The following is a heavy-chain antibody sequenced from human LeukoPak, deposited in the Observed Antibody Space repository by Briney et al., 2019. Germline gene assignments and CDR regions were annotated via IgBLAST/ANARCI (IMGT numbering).Heavy chain of an antibody. CDR3: ARNLPFDY. Sequence: GGSLRLSCAASGFTFSSYSMNWVRQAPGKGLEWVSYISSSSSTIYYADSVKGRFTISRDNVKNSLYLQMNSLRAEDTAVYYCARNLPFDYWGQGTLVTVSP. J-gene: IGHJ4*02. CDR1: GFTFSSYS. V-gene: IGHV3-48*04. CDR2: ISSSSSTI.